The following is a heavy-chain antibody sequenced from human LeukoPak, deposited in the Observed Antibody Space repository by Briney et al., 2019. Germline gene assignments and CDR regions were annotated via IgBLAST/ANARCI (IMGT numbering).Heavy chain of an antibody. D-gene: IGHD3-22*01. V-gene: IGHV4-39*02. CDR2: FYYTGST. Sequence: SETLSLTCSVSGASISRNTYYWGWIRQSPGKGLEWIGWFYYTGSTYYNPSLKSRITISVDTSKNHFSLRLSSVTAADTAVYYCARANYYDSSGYYYNALDIWGQGTMVTVSS. CDR3: ARANYYDSSGYYYNALDI. CDR1: GASISRNTYY. J-gene: IGHJ3*02.